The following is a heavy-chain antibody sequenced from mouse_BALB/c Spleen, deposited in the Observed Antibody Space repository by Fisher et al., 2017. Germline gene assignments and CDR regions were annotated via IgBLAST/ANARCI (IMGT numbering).Heavy chain of an antibody. Sequence: FTISRDDSQSMLYLQMNNLKTEDTAMYYCVRCDEGRLYAMDYWGQGTSVTVSS. CDR3: VRCDEGRLYAMDY. J-gene: IGHJ4*01. D-gene: IGHD1-2*01. V-gene: IGHV10S3*01.